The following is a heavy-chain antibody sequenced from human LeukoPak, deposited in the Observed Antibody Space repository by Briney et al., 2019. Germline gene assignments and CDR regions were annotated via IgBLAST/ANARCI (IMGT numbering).Heavy chain of an antibody. Sequence: GGSLRLSCAASGFTFSSYAMSWVRQAPGKGLEWVSAISGSGGSTYYADSVKGRFTISRDNSKNTLYLQMNSLRAEDTAVYYCAAPHYGSGSPFDYWGQGTLVTVSS. CDR2: ISGSGGST. J-gene: IGHJ4*02. CDR3: AAPHYGSGSPFDY. V-gene: IGHV3-23*01. D-gene: IGHD3-10*01. CDR1: GFTFSSYA.